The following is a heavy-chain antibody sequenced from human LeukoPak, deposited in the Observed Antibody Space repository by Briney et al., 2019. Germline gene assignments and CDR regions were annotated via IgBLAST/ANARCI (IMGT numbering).Heavy chain of an antibody. V-gene: IGHV1-2*02. J-gene: IGHJ4*02. CDR3: ARDGKQWLVRAHFDY. CDR2: INPNSGGT. CDR1: GYTFTGYY. D-gene: IGHD6-19*01. Sequence: ASVKVSCKASGYTFTGYYMHWVRQAPGQGPEWMGWINPNSGGTNYAQKFQGRVTMTRDTSISTAYMELSRLRSDDTAVYYCARDGKQWLVRAHFDYWGQGTLVTVSS.